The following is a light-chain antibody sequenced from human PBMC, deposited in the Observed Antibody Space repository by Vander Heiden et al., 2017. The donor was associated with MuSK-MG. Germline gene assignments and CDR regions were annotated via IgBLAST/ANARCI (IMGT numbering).Light chain of an antibody. CDR2: GAT. J-gene: IGKJ4*01. Sequence: DIQMTQSPSSLSASVGDRVTITCRASQNIRNFLNWYQQKPGKAPRLLIYGATNLQSGVPPRFSGSGSGTDFTLTISRMQPDDFATYYCQQSDNTPITFGGGTKVDIK. V-gene: IGKV1-39*01. CDR3: QQSDNTPIT. CDR1: QNIRNF.